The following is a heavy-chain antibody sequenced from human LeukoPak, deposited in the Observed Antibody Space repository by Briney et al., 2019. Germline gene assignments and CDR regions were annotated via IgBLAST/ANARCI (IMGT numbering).Heavy chain of an antibody. CDR3: AREGVVVTAQIEAFDI. V-gene: IGHV1-69*05. CDR1: GGTFSSYA. CDR2: IIPIFGTA. Sequence: SVKVSCKASGGTFSSYAISWVRQAPGQGLEWVGRIIPIFGTANYAQKFQGRVTITTDESTSTAYMELSSLRSEDTAVYYCAREGVVVTAQIEAFDIWGQGTMVTVSS. J-gene: IGHJ3*02. D-gene: IGHD2-21*02.